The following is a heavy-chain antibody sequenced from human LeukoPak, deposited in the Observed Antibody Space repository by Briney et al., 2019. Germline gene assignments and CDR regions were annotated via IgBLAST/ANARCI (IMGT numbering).Heavy chain of an antibody. CDR1: GYTFTSYG. V-gene: IGHV1-18*01. J-gene: IGHJ4*02. D-gene: IGHD6-13*01. Sequence: ASVKVSCKASGYTFTSYGISWVRQAPGQGLEWMGWISAYNGNTNHAQKLQGRVTMTTDTSTSTAYMELRSLRSDDTAVYYCARGRLQDIAAATIAYLLDDYWGQGTLVTVSS. CDR3: ARGRLQDIAAATIAYLLDDY. CDR2: ISAYNGNT.